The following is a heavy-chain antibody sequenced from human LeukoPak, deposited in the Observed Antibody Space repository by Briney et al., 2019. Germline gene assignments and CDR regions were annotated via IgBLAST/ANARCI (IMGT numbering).Heavy chain of an antibody. J-gene: IGHJ4*02. Sequence: GGSLRLSCAASGFIFSTYGMHWVRQAPGKGPEWVAVISYDGSNKYYADSVKGRFTISRDNSRNTLYLQMNSLRAEDTAVYYCANILGYSSSSAVDYWGQGTLVSVSS. CDR1: GFIFSTYG. V-gene: IGHV3-30*18. CDR2: ISYDGSNK. CDR3: ANILGYSSSSAVDY. D-gene: IGHD6-6*01.